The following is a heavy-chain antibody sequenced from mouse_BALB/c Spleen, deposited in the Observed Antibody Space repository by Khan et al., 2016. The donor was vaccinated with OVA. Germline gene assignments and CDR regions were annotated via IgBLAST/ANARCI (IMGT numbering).Heavy chain of an antibody. J-gene: IGHJ2*01. CDR2: INPHIGET. CDR3: TRIYRSDFDY. Sequence: VQLQQSGPELVRPGASVKISCKASGYSFTGYFMNWVMQNHGKSLEWIGRINPHIGETFYNQRFKDKATLTVDESSSTAHMELRSLASEDSAVYYCTRIYRSDFDYWGQGTTLTVSS. D-gene: IGHD1-1*01. CDR1: GYSFTGYF. V-gene: IGHV1-20*02.